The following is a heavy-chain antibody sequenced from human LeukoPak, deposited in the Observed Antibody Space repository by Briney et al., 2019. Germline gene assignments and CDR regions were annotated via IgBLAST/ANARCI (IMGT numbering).Heavy chain of an antibody. CDR2: ITGSGGST. J-gene: IGHJ4*02. D-gene: IGHD4-17*01. V-gene: IGHV3-23*01. CDR1: GFTFSTYA. Sequence: PGGSLRLSCVASGFTFSTYAMSWVRQAPGKGLEWVSVITGSGGSTYYADSVKGRFTISRDNSKNTLYLQMNSLRAEDTVVYYCAKGANYGDFLYFDYWGQGTLVTVSS. CDR3: AKGANYGDFLYFDY.